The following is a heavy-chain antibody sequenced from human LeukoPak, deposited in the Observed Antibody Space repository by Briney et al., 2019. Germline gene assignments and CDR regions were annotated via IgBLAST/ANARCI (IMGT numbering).Heavy chain of an antibody. CDR3: AREGKDWYFDL. CDR2: IIPIFGTA. V-gene: IGHV1-69*13. Sequence: ASVKVSCKASGGTFSSYAISWVRQALGQGLEWMGGIIPIFGTANYAQKFQGRVTITADESTSTAYMELSSLRSEDTAVYYCAREGKDWYFDLWGRGTLVTVSS. CDR1: GGTFSSYA. J-gene: IGHJ2*01.